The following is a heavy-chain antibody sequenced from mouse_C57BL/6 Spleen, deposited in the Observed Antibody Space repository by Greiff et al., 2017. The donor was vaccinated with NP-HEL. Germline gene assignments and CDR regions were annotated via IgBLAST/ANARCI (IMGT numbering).Heavy chain of an antibody. CDR1: GYAFTDYL. Sequence: QVQLQQSGAELVRPGTSVKVSCKASGYAFTDYLIEWVKQRPGQGLEWIGVINPGSGGTNYNEKFKGKATLTADKSSSTAYMQLSSLTSEDSAVYFCARGQRAMDYWGQGTSVTVSS. CDR2: INPGSGGT. CDR3: ARGQRAMDY. J-gene: IGHJ4*01. V-gene: IGHV1-54*01.